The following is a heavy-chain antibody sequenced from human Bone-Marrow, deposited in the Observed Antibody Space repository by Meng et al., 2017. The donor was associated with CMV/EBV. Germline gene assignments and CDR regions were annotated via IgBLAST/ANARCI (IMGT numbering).Heavy chain of an antibody. CDR2: TYSGDSGT. D-gene: IGHD3-3*01. Sequence: GESLKISCAASGFTFSSYAMSWVRQTPGKGLEWVSVTYSGDSGTYYADSVKGRFTISRDNAKNSLYLQMNSLRAEDTAVYYCARITEWPAYYYYYYGMDVWGQGTTVTVSS. CDR3: ARITEWPAYYYYYYGMDV. V-gene: IGHV3-23*03. CDR1: GFTFSSYA. J-gene: IGHJ6*02.